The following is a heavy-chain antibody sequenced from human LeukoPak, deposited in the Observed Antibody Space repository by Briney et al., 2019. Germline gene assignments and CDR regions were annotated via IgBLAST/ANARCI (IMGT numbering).Heavy chain of an antibody. CDR1: GGTFSSYA. CDR3: ARLGCSSTSCYADY. Sequence: SVKVSCKASGGTFSSYAISWVRQAPEQGLEWMGRIIPILGIANYAQKFQGRVTITADKSTSTAYMELSSLRSEDTAVYYCARLGCSSTSCYADYWSQGTLVTVSS. CDR2: IIPILGIA. D-gene: IGHD2-2*01. V-gene: IGHV1-69*04. J-gene: IGHJ4*02.